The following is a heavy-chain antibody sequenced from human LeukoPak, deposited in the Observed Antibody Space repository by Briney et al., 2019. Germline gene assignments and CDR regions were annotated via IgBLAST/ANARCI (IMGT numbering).Heavy chain of an antibody. J-gene: IGHJ4*02. Sequence: LSLTCAVSGGSISSSNWWSCVRQPPGKGLEWLAYISYDGSNTYYADSVKGRFTVSRDDSKNTLYLQMNSLRADDTAVYYCAKDGTSYYYIDYWGQGTLVTVSS. CDR3: AKDGTSYYYIDY. CDR2: ISYDGSNT. CDR1: GGSISSSN. V-gene: IGHV3-30*02. D-gene: IGHD2/OR15-2a*01.